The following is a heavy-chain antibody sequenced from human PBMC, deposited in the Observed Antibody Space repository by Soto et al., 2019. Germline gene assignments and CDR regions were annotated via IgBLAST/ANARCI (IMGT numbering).Heavy chain of an antibody. V-gene: IGHV1-18*01. CDR2: ISAYNGNT. CDR3: ARLRCISTSCQGYYYYGMDV. Sequence: VASVKVSCKASGYTFTNYGISWVRQAPGQGLEWMGWISAYNGNTDYAQKLQGRVTMTTDTSTSTAYMELRSLRSDDTAVYYCARLRCISTSCQGYYYYGMDVWGQGTTVTVSS. CDR1: GYTFTNYG. D-gene: IGHD2-2*01. J-gene: IGHJ6*02.